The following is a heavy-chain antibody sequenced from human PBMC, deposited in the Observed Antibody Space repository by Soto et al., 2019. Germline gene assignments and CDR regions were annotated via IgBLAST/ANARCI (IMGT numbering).Heavy chain of an antibody. CDR2: IYYSDSS. CDR1: GGPVTSAY. Sequence: QVQLQESGPGLVKPSETLSRTCTVSGGPVTSAYWQWIRQPPGKGLEWIGHIYYSDSSSYNPSLKSRVTISVDTFNNHFSLRLTSVTAADTAVYYCARDVPYDASGIWGQGTLVTVS. D-gene: IGHD3-22*01. J-gene: IGHJ4*02. V-gene: IGHV4-59*02. CDR3: ARDVPYDASGI.